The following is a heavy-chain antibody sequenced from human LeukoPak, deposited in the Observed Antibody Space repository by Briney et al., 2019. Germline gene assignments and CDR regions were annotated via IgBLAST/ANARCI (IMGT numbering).Heavy chain of an antibody. CDR1: GFTFRSYS. J-gene: IGHJ3*02. Sequence: SGGSLRLSCAASGFTFRSYSMNWVRQAPGKGLEWVSSISSSSSYIYYADSVKGRFTISRDNAKNSLYLQMNSLRAEDTAVYYCARYCSSTSCYDAFDIWGQGTMVTVSS. D-gene: IGHD2-2*01. CDR3: ARYCSSTSCYDAFDI. V-gene: IGHV3-21*01. CDR2: ISSSSSYI.